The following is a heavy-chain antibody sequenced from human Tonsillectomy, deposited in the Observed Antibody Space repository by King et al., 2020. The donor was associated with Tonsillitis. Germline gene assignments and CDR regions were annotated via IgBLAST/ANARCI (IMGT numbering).Heavy chain of an antibody. CDR3: ARRRMTTVTTMVVFDY. CDR2: INHSGST. Sequence: VQLQQWGAGLLKPSETLSLTCAVYGGSFSGYYWSWIRQPPGKGLEWIGEINHSGSTNYNPSLKSRVTISVDTSKNQFSLKLSSVTAADTAVYSCARRRMTTVTTMVVFDYWGQGTLVTVSS. D-gene: IGHD4-17*01. J-gene: IGHJ4*02. V-gene: IGHV4-34*01. CDR1: GGSFSGYY.